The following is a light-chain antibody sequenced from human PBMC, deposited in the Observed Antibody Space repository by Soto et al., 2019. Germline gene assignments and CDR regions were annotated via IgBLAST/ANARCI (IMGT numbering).Light chain of an antibody. CDR1: QTISTR. J-gene: IGKJ1*01. Sequence: IQMTQSPSTLSASVGDRVTFTCRASQTISTRLAWYQQQPGEAPKLLIYKASTLEVGVPSRFSASGSGTDVTLTINTLQAAEFATYYCQHYHRYPWTFCQGTKV. CDR2: KAS. CDR3: QHYHRYPWT. V-gene: IGKV1-5*03.